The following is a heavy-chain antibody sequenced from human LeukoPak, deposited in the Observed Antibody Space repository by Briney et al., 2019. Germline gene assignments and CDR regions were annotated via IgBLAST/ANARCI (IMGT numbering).Heavy chain of an antibody. Sequence: GESLKISCKGSGYTFTNYWIGWVRQMPGKGLEWMGIIYPGDSDTTYSPSFQGQISISADKSVSTAFLQWSSLKASDTAVYYCARTQWGALDIWGQGTLVTVSS. CDR1: GYTFTNYW. J-gene: IGHJ3*02. D-gene: IGHD1-26*01. CDR2: IYPGDSDT. CDR3: ARTQWGALDI. V-gene: IGHV5-51*01.